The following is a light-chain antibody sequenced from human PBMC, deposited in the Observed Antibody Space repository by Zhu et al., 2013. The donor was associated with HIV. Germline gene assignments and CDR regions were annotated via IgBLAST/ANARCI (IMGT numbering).Light chain of an antibody. CDR3: QSYSSSTWT. CDR2: GIS. J-gene: IGKJ1*01. Sequence: EIVLTQSPGTLSLSPGESATLSCRASQSVSDNYLAWYQQKPGQAPRLLIYGISSRATGIPDRFSGSGSGTDFTLTISRLQPEDFAVFYCQSYSSSTWTFGQGTKVEI. V-gene: IGKV3-20*01. CDR1: QSVSDNY.